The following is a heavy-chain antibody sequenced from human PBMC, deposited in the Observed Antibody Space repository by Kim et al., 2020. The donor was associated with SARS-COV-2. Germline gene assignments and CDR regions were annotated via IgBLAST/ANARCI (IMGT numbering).Heavy chain of an antibody. CDR2: GSGGST. J-gene: IGHJ6*02. D-gene: IGHD2-15*01. CDR3: AKDPWCSGASCYPRGDDYYYGMDV. V-gene: IGHV3-23*01. Sequence: GSGGSTYYADSVKGRFTISRDNSKNTLYLQMNSLRAEDTAVYYCAKDPWCSGASCYPRGDDYYYGMDVWGQGTTVTVSS.